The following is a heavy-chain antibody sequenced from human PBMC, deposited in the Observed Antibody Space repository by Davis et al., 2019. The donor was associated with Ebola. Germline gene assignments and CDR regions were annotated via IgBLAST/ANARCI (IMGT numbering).Heavy chain of an antibody. D-gene: IGHD1-14*01. CDR1: GFTFSSFA. V-gene: IGHV3-30-3*01. Sequence: PGGSLRLSCAASGFTFSSFAMHWVRQAPGKGLEWMASVSYDGSDKYYADSVKGRFTISRANSENTLYLLMNFLRPEDTAIYYCARDFGTYWGQGILVTVSS. J-gene: IGHJ4*02. CDR3: ARDFGTY. CDR2: VSYDGSDK.